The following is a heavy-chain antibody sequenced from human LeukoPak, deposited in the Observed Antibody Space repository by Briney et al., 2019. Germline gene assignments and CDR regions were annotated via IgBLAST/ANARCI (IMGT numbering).Heavy chain of an antibody. V-gene: IGHV4-59*01. Sequence: SETLSLTCTVSGGSISSYYWSWIRQPPGKGLEWIGYIYYSGSTNYNPSLKSRVTISVDTSKNQFSLKLSSVTAADTAVYYCARVKQNNWFDPWGQGTLVTVSS. CDR3: ARVKQNNWFDP. J-gene: IGHJ5*02. CDR2: IYYSGST. CDR1: GGSISSYY.